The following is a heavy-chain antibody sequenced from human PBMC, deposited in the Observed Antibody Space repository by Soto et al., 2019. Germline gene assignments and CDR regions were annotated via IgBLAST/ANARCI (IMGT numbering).Heavy chain of an antibody. CDR3: ASETNAYGSGRNNWFDP. J-gene: IGHJ5*02. Sequence: EVQLVESGGGLVQPGGSLRLSCAASGFTFSSYSMNWVRQAAGKGLEWVSYISSSSSTIYYADSVKGRFTISRDNAKNSLYLQMNSLRDEDTAVYYCASETNAYGSGRNNWFDPWGQGTLVTVSS. CDR2: ISSSSSTI. V-gene: IGHV3-48*02. CDR1: GFTFSSYS. D-gene: IGHD3-10*01.